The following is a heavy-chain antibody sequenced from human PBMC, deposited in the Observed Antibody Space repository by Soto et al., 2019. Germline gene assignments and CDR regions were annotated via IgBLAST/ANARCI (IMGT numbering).Heavy chain of an antibody. D-gene: IGHD4-17*01. CDR2: IYPGDSDT. CDR3: ARTLYGDNVDY. V-gene: IGHV5-51*07. J-gene: IGHJ4*02. Sequence: HQMPGKGLEWMGIIYPGDSDTRYNPSFQGQVTISVDKSTSTAYLKWNSLKASDTAVYYCARTLYGDNVDYWGQGTLVTVSS.